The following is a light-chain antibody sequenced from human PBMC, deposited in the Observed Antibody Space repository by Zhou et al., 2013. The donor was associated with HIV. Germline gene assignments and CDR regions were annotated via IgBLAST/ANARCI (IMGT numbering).Light chain of an antibody. CDR3: QQYGSSQWT. V-gene: IGKV3-15*01. Sequence: EIVMTQSPATLSVSPGERATVSCRASQSVSSNLAWYQQKPGQAPRLLIYETSTRATGIPDRFSGSGSGTEFTLTISRLEPEDFAVYYCQQYGSSQWTFGQGTKVEIK. J-gene: IGKJ1*01. CDR1: QSVSSN. CDR2: ETS.